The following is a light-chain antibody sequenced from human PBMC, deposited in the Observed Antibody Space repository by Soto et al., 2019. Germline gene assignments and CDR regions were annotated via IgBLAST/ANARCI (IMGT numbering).Light chain of an antibody. CDR1: QFVSTN. Sequence: EVVMTQSPATLSVSPGERATLSCRASQFVSTNLAWYQQKPGQAPRLLIYSASTRATGIPARFSGSGSGTEFTLTISSLQSEDSVVYYCQQFNNWPPLTFGGGTKVEIK. V-gene: IGKV3-15*01. J-gene: IGKJ4*01. CDR3: QQFNNWPPLT. CDR2: SAS.